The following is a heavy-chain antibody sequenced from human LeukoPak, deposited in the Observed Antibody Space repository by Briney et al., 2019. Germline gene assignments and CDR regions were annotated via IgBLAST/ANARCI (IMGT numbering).Heavy chain of an antibody. CDR3: ARRSPRSLHNL. CDR1: GDTFRGHD. Sequence: ASVKVSCKASGDTFRGHDINWVRQVAGQGLEWMGWINPNSGGTGYAQKFQGRFTITWNTSITTAYMELTGLRSEDTAVYYCARRSPRSLHNLWGQGTLVTVSS. V-gene: IGHV1-8*01. J-gene: IGHJ5*02. CDR2: INPNSGGT. D-gene: IGHD3-10*01.